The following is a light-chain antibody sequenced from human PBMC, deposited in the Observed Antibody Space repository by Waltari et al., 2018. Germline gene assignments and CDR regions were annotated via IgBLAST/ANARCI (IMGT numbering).Light chain of an antibody. CDR2: DVS. Sequence: QSALTQPASVSGSPVQSITISCTGTSSDVGRYNHVSWYQQHPGKAPKLIIYDVSKRPSGVSNRFSGSKSGNTASLTISGLQAEDEADYYCSSYTSSSTLGVFGGGTKLTVL. CDR1: SSDVGRYNH. CDR3: SSYTSSSTLGV. J-gene: IGLJ2*01. V-gene: IGLV2-14*01.